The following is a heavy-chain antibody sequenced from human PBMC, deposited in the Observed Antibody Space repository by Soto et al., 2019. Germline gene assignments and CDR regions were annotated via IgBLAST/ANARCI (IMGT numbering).Heavy chain of an antibody. V-gene: IGHV1-2*02. CDR1: GHTFTGHH. D-gene: IGHD2-21*02. CDR3: ALKPTGTAGFDY. J-gene: IGHJ4*02. CDR2: IDLDIGDT. Sequence: QVQMVQSGAEVKKPGASVKVSCKASGHTFTGHHMHWVRQAPGQGLEWMGLIDLDIGDTKYAQKFQGRVTSTSDTSITTAYMALRGLTSDDTAVYYCALKPTGTAGFDYWGQGTLVTVSS.